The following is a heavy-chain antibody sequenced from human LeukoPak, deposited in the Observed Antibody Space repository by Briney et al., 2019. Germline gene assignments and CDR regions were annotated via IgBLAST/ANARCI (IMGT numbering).Heavy chain of an antibody. Sequence: SETLSLTCAVYGGSFSGYYWSWIRQPPGKGLEWIGEINHSGSTNYNPSLKSRVTISVDTSKNQFSLKLSSVTAADTAVYYCARGSKKHITMIVVAGGYFDYWGQGTLVTVSS. CDR2: INHSGST. CDR1: GGSFSGYY. CDR3: ARGSKKHITMIVVAGGYFDY. J-gene: IGHJ4*02. D-gene: IGHD3-22*01. V-gene: IGHV4-34*01.